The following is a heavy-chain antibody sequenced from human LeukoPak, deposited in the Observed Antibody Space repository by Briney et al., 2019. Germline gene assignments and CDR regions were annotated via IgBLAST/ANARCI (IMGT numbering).Heavy chain of an antibody. CDR1: GFTFSSYA. V-gene: IGHV3-23*01. D-gene: IGHD1-1*01. CDR2: ISGSGGST. J-gene: IGHJ4*02. Sequence: GGSLRLSCAASGFTFSSYAMSWVRQAPGKGLEWVSAISGSGGSTYYADPVKGRFTISRDNSKNTLYLQMNSLRAEDTAVYYCAKDLGLERPKYYFDYWGQGTLVTVSS. CDR3: AKDLGLERPKYYFDY.